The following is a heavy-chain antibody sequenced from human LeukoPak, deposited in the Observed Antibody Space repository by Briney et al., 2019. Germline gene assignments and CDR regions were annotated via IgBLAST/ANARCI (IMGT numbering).Heavy chain of an antibody. D-gene: IGHD3-16*01. Sequence: MPSETLSLTCTVSGGLISISTYYWGWIRQPPGKGLEWIGDIYYSGYTNYNPSLKSRVTISVDTSKNQFSLKLRSVTAADTAVYYCARETSQKGAHYMDVWGKGTTVTISS. V-gene: IGHV4-61*01. CDR2: IYYSGYT. CDR1: GGLISISTYY. J-gene: IGHJ6*03. CDR3: ARETSQKGAHYMDV.